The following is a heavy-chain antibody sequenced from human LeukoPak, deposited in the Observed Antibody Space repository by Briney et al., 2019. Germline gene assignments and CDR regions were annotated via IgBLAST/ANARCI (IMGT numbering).Heavy chain of an antibody. CDR1: GGSFSGYY. J-gene: IGHJ5*02. CDR2: INHSGST. D-gene: IGHD5-12*01. CDR3: EGDPGSGYNYGNWLDP. Sequence: SETLSLTCAVYGGSFSGYYWSWIRQPPGKGLEWIGEINHSGSTNYNPSPKSRVTISVDTSKNQFSLKLSSVTAADTAVCAREGDPGSGYNYGNWLDPWGQGTLVTVSS. V-gene: IGHV4-34*03.